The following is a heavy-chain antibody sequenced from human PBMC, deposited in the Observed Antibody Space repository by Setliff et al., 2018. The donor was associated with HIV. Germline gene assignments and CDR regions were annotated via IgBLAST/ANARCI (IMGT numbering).Heavy chain of an antibody. CDR3: AKWAGQLRWYYCDF. J-gene: IGHJ4*02. D-gene: IGHD2-15*01. Sequence: PGGSLRLSCAASGFMFGKYGMHWVRQAPGKGLEWVASISSDGTNKYYADSVKGRFTISRDNSKNTLNLQMDSLRADDTALYYCAKWAGQLRWYYCDFWGQGTPVTVSS. V-gene: IGHV3-30*18. CDR1: GFMFGKYG. CDR2: ISSDGTNK.